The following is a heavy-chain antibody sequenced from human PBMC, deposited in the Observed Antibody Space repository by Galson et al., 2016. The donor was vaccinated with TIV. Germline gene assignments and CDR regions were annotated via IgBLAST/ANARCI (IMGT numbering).Heavy chain of an antibody. CDR2: IIPFLDMA. Sequence: SVKVSCKASGGTFVSYSVNWVRQAPGQGLEWMGRIIPFLDMANYAQKFQGRVTITADNSPSTAYMELSSLRSEDTALYYHAGSLPRYSYASGSPFYFDLWGRGTLVTVSS. J-gene: IGHJ2*01. CDR1: GGTFVSYS. CDR3: AGSLPRYSYASGSPFYFDL. D-gene: IGHD3-10*01. V-gene: IGHV1-69*02.